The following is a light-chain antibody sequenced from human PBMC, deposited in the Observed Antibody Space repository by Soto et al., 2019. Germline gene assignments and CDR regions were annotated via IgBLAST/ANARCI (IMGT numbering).Light chain of an antibody. CDR3: QQYSTYPLT. V-gene: IGKV1-5*03. CDR2: KAS. J-gene: IGKJ4*01. Sequence: DILMTQSPSTLSASLGDRVTITCRASQSISTCLAWYQQKPGKAPKLLIYKASNLESGVPARFSGSGSGTEFTITISSLQPDDFATYYCQQYSTYPLTFGGGTTVEIK. CDR1: QSISTC.